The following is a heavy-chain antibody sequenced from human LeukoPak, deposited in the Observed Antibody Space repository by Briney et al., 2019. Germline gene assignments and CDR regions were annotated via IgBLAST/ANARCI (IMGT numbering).Heavy chain of an antibody. Sequence: PGGSLRLSCAASGFTFSSYGMHWVRQAPGKGLEWVAVIWYDGSNKYYADSVKGRFTISRDNSKNTLYLQMNRLRAEDTAVYYCAKGAGNNIVVVTATRIDYWGQGTLVTVSS. CDR1: GFTFSSYG. CDR2: IWYDGSNK. D-gene: IGHD2-15*01. V-gene: IGHV3-33*03. J-gene: IGHJ4*02. CDR3: AKGAGNNIVVVTATRIDY.